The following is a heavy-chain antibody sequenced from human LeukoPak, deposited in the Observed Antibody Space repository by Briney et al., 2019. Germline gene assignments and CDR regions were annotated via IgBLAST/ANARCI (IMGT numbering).Heavy chain of an antibody. J-gene: IGHJ6*03. CDR3: AKEGVTTVNYYYYYYMDV. V-gene: IGHV3-43*01. D-gene: IGHD4-11*01. CDR1: GFTFDDYT. CDR2: ISWDGGST. Sequence: GGSLRLSCAASGFTFDDYTMHWVRQAPGKGLEWVSLISWDGGSTYYADSVRGRFTISRDNSKNSLYLQMNSLRTEDTALYYCAKEGVTTVNYYYYYYMDVWGKGTTVTVSS.